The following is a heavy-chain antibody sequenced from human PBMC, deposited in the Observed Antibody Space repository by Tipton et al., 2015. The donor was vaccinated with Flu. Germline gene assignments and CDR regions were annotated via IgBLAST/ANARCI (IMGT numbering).Heavy chain of an antibody. J-gene: IGHJ6*03. V-gene: IGHV4-39*01. CDR2: FYYTGDT. CDR3: ARLHSFYFYMDV. Sequence: LRLSCIVSGESITSTSYYWGWIRQPPGKGLEWIGSFYYTGDTFYKPSLKSRATISVDMSKKQFSLNLRSVTAADTAVYYCARLHSFYFYMDVWGKGTTVTVSS. D-gene: IGHD4-11*01. CDR1: GESITSTSYY.